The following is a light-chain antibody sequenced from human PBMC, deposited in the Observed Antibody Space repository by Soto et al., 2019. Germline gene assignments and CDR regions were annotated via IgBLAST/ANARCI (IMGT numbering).Light chain of an antibody. CDR3: HHYGTSPWT. Sequence: EIVMTQSPATLSVSPGERATLSCRASQGINDYLAWFQQKPGQAPRLLIYDASSRATGIPDRFSGSGSGTEFSLTISRLEPEDFAVYYCHHYGTSPWTFGQGTKVDIK. V-gene: IGKV3D-15*01. CDR1: QGINDY. CDR2: DAS. J-gene: IGKJ1*01.